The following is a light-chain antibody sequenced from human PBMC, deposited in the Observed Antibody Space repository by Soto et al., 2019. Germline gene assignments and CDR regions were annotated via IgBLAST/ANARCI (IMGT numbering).Light chain of an antibody. V-gene: IGLV2-23*02. CDR3: CAYAGSSTYV. CDR1: SSDVGSYNF. Sequence: QSALTQPASVSGSPGQSITISCTGTSSDVGSYNFVSWYQQYPGKAPKVMIYEVYKRPSGVSNRFSGSKSGSTASLTISGAQVADAADYICCAYAGSSTYVFGTGTKPTVL. CDR2: EVY. J-gene: IGLJ1*01.